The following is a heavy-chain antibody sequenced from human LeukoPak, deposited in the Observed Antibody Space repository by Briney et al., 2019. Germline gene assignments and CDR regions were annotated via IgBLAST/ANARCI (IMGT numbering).Heavy chain of an antibody. J-gene: IGHJ4*02. CDR1: GFTFSNYA. D-gene: IGHD7-27*01. CDR3: EQYMQTGDPFDY. Sequence: PGGSLRLSCAASGFTFSNYATTWIRQAPGKGLEWVAVIGAGGDHIHYADSVKGRFTISRDNSKNTLSLQMNSLRAEDTAVYYWEQYMQTGDPFDYWGQGTLVAVSS. CDR2: IGAGGDHI. V-gene: IGHV3-23*01.